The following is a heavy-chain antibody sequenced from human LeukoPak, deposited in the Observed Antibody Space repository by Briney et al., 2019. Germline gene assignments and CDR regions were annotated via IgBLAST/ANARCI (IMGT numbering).Heavy chain of an antibody. CDR2: INHSGST. Sequence: PSETLSLTCAVYGGSFSGYYWSWIRQPPGKGLEWIGEINHSGSTNCNPSLKSRVTISVDTSKNQFSLKLSSVTAADTAVYYCARGAFTIFGVVITGYYGMDVWGQGTTVTVSS. J-gene: IGHJ6*02. CDR3: ARGAFTIFGVVITGYYGMDV. D-gene: IGHD3-3*01. V-gene: IGHV4-34*01. CDR1: GGSFSGYY.